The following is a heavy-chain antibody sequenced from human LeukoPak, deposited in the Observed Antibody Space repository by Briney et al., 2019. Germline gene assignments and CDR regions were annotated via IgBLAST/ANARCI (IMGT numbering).Heavy chain of an antibody. Sequence: PSGTLSLTCNVSGGSISRHYWTWIRQPPGKGLGWIGYIYYSGSTNYNPSLKSRVTISVDTSKNQFSLKLSSVTAADTAVYYCARVAYGSGSYTPFDYWGQGTLVTVSS. D-gene: IGHD3-10*01. CDR1: GGSISRHY. V-gene: IGHV4-59*11. CDR2: IYYSGST. CDR3: ARVAYGSGSYTPFDY. J-gene: IGHJ4*02.